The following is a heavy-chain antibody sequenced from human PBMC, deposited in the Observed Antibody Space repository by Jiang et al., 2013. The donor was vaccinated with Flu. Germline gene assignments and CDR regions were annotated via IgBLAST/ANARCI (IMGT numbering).Heavy chain of an antibody. Sequence: VQLVESGGGLIQPGGSLRLSCAASGFSVGSTYMSWVRQAPGKGLEWVSVIYSGGGTYYADSVKGRFTISRDNSKNTLYLQMNSLRAEDTAVYYCGSWAPSSGWYMGFNYWGQGTLVTVSS. D-gene: IGHD6-19*01. CDR2: IYSGGGT. CDR3: GSWAPSSGWYMGFNY. CDR1: GFSVGSTY. V-gene: IGHV3-53*01. J-gene: IGHJ4*02.